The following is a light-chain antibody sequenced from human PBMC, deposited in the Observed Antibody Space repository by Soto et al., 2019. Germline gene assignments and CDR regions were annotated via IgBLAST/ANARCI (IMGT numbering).Light chain of an antibody. CDR3: QVWGSLSEHYLL. V-gene: IGLV3-21*04. Sequence: SYVLTQPPSVSVAPGKTASITCGGNNIGTKTVHWYQQRPGQAPVLVIYYDSDRPSGIPERFSGSTSGNTATLTISRVEAGDEADYYCQVWGSLSEHYLLFGGGTKLTVL. CDR1: NIGTKT. CDR2: YDS. J-gene: IGLJ2*01.